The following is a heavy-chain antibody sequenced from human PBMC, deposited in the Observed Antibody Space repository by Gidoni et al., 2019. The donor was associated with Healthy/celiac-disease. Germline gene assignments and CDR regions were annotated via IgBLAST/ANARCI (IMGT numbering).Heavy chain of an antibody. CDR1: GFTFSSYA. J-gene: IGHJ6*02. D-gene: IGHD2-21*01. CDR2: ISYDGSNK. CDR3: ARDRTIVVGYYYYGMDV. Sequence: QVQLVEAGGGVVQPGRSLRLSCAASGFTFSSYAMHWVRQAPGKGLELVAVISYDGSNKYYADSVKCRFTISRDNSKNTLYLQMNSLRADDTAVYYCARDRTIVVGYYYYGMDVWGQGTTVTVSS. V-gene: IGHV3-30-3*01.